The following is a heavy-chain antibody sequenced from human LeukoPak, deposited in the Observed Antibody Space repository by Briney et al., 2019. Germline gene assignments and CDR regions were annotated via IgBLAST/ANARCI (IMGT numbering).Heavy chain of an antibody. V-gene: IGHV3-74*01. CDR1: GFTFSSFW. CDR2: INSDGSST. J-gene: IGHJ4*02. Sequence: GGSLRLSCGASGFTFSSFWMHWVRQAPGKGLVWVSRINSDGSSTSYADSVKGRFTISRDNAKNMLYLQMNSLRAEDTAVYYCAKVSGDSSGYYYFDYWGQGTLVTVSS. CDR3: AKVSGDSSGYYYFDY. D-gene: IGHD3-22*01.